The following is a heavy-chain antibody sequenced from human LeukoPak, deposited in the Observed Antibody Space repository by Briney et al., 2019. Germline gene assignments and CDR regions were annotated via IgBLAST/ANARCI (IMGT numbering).Heavy chain of an antibody. D-gene: IGHD1-14*01. CDR3: ARAEIITRIFDY. Sequence: SGPTLVKPTQTLTLTCTFSGFSLGTSDVAVGWIRQPPGQALEWLALISWNDDKNYSPSLKSRLTITKDTSKNQVVLTMTNMDPVDTATYYCARAEIITRIFDYWGQGTLVTVSS. CDR2: ISWNDDK. CDR1: GFSLGTSDVA. J-gene: IGHJ4*02. V-gene: IGHV2-5*01.